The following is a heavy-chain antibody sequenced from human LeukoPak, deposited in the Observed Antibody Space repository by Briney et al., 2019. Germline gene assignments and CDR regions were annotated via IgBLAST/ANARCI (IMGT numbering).Heavy chain of an antibody. Sequence: GASVKVSCKASGYTFTVYYMHWVRQAPGQGGGWMGWINPNSGGTNYAQKFQGRVTMTRDTSISTAYMELSRLRSDDTAVYYCARVEDTAFYGMDVWGQGTTVTVSS. D-gene: IGHD5-18*01. J-gene: IGHJ6*02. CDR3: ARVEDTAFYGMDV. CDR1: GYTFTVYY. V-gene: IGHV1-2*02. CDR2: INPNSGGT.